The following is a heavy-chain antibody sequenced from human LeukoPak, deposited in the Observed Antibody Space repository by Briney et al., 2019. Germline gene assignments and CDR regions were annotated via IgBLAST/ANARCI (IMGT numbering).Heavy chain of an antibody. CDR3: ARGGLEWLSY. Sequence: GGSLRLSCAASGFNFRTYSMNWVRQAPGKGLEWVSYISSGSSTIYYAHSLKGRFTISRDNAKNSLYLQMNSLRDVDTAVYYCARGGLEWLSYWGQGTLVTVSS. J-gene: IGHJ4*02. D-gene: IGHD6-19*01. CDR1: GFNFRTYS. V-gene: IGHV3-48*02. CDR2: ISSGSSTI.